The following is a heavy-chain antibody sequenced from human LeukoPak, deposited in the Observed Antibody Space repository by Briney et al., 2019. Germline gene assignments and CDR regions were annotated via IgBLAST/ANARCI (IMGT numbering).Heavy chain of an antibody. V-gene: IGHV3-7*03. J-gene: IGHJ4*02. CDR3: AKELGYNPPAAFDY. CDR1: GFTFSSYA. D-gene: IGHD5-24*01. Sequence: GGSLRLSCAASGFTFSSYAMSWVRQAPGKGLEWVANIKQDGSEKYYADSVKGRFTISRDNAKNSLYLQMNSLRAEDTALYYCAKELGYNPPAAFDYWGQGTLVTVSS. CDR2: IKQDGSEK.